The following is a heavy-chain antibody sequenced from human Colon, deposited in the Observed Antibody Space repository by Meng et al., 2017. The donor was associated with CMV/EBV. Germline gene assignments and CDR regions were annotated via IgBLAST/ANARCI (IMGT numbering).Heavy chain of an antibody. D-gene: IGHD6-19*01. CDR2: IDYSGST. CDR3: ARVRLVSGSGWYWFDP. J-gene: IGHJ5*02. CDR1: GGSISSYY. Sequence: SETLSLTCIVSGGSISSYYWSWIRQPPGKGLEWIGYIDYSGSTNYNPSLKSRVTISVDTSKNQFSLNLRSVTAADTAVYYCARVRLVSGSGWYWFDPWGQGTLVTVSS. V-gene: IGHV4-59*01.